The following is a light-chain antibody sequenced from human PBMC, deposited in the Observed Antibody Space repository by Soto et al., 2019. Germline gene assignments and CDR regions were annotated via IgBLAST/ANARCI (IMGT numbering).Light chain of an antibody. CDR1: QSVSVW. CDR3: QQYNCLST. J-gene: IGKJ1*01. Sequence: EIQMTQSPSTLSASAGDRVTITCRASQSVSVWLGLCHQKPGKAPNLLICKASRLESGVPSRCSGSGSGKEFTLTISSLHADDFTNYYCQQYNCLSTFGQGTKVDIK. V-gene: IGKV1-5*03. CDR2: KAS.